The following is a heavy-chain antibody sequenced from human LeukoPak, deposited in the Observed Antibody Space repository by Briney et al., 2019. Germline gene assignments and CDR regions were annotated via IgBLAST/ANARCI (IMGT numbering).Heavy chain of an antibody. CDR1: GFTFSSYS. CDR2: ISSSSSYI. D-gene: IGHD3-10*01. J-gene: IGHJ4*02. CDR3: ARDVTMVRGVSL. Sequence: GGSLRLSCAASGFTFSSYSMNWVRQAPGKGLEWVSSISSSSSYIYYADSVKGRFTISRDNAKNSLYLQVNSLRAEDTAVYYCARDVTMVRGVSLWGQGTLVTVSS. V-gene: IGHV3-21*01.